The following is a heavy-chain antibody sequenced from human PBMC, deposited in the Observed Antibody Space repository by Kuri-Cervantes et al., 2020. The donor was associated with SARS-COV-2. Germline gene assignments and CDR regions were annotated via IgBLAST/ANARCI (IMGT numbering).Heavy chain of an antibody. J-gene: IGHJ4*02. CDR2: NSGSGSYI. CDR1: GFTLTKYT. CDR3: ARVDPTMTPDY. Sequence: GESLKISCVAPGFTLTKYTMNWVRQAPGKALEWVSSNSGSGSYIYYADSVKGRFTISRESGESSLYLHMNSLRGDDTAVYYCARVDPTMTPDYWGQGTLVTVSS. D-gene: IGHD3-22*01. V-gene: IGHV3-21*01.